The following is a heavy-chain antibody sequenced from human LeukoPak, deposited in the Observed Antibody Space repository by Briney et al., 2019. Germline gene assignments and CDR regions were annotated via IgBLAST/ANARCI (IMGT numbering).Heavy chain of an antibody. Sequence: GGSLRLSCAASGFTFSNAWMSWVRQAPGKGLEWVGRIKSKTDGGITDYAAPVKGRFTISRDDSKNTLYLQMNSLKTEDTAVYYCARPLFLYPAAIGYWGQGTLVTVSS. J-gene: IGHJ4*02. D-gene: IGHD2-2*01. CDR2: IKSKTDGGIT. CDR1: GFTFSNAW. CDR3: ARPLFLYPAAIGY. V-gene: IGHV3-15*01.